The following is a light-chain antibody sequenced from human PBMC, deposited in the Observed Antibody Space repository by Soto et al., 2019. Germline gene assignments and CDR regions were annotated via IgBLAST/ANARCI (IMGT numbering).Light chain of an antibody. CDR1: RSNIGAGYD. J-gene: IGLJ2*01. CDR2: ANT. Sequence: QTVVTQPPSVSGATGQRVTISCTGSRSNIGAGYDVHWYQHFPGTSPKLIIHANTDRPSGVPGRFSGSKSGTSASLAIAGLQAEYESDYYCQSYDSTLRAPSFGGGTKLTVL. V-gene: IGLV1-40*01. CDR3: QSYDSTLRAPS.